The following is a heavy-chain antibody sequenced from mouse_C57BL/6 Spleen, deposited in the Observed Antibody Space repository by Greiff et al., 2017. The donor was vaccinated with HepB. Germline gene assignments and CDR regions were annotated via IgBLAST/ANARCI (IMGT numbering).Heavy chain of an antibody. V-gene: IGHV14-1*01. D-gene: IGHD1-1*01. J-gene: IGHJ3*01. Sequence: VQLQQSGAELVRPGASVKLSCTASGFNIKDYYMHWVKQRPEQGLEWIGRIDPEDGDTEYAPKFQGKATMTVDTSSNTAYLQLSSLTSEDTAVYYCTFTTVVASPFAYWGQGTLVTVSA. CDR1: GFNIKDYY. CDR2: IDPEDGDT. CDR3: TFTTVVASPFAY.